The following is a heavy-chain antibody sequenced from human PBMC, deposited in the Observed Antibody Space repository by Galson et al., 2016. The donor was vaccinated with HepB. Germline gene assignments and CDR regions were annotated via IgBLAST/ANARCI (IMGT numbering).Heavy chain of an antibody. J-gene: IGHJ4*02. D-gene: IGHD2/OR15-2a*01. Sequence: SLRLSCADSGFTFSNRGMHWVRQAPGKGLEWVAADSVHGGRKFYADSVKGRFIISRDNSNNMLFLQMNSLRADDTAVYYCAKRHEYCPPVGCSVDSWGQGTVVSVAS. CDR3: AKRHEYCPPVGCSVDS. CDR2: DSVHGGRK. CDR1: GFTFSNRG. V-gene: IGHV3-30*18.